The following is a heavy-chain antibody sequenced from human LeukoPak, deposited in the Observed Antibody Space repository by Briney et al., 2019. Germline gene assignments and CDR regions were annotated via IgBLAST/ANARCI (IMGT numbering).Heavy chain of an antibody. CDR1: GFTFSSYW. CDR3: ARDRDYVWGSYRYSPLFDY. J-gene: IGHJ4*02. Sequence: GGSLRLSCAASGFTFSSYWMSWGRQAPGEGLEWVANIKEDGSEKYYVDSVKGRFTISRDNAKNSLYLQMNSLRAEDTAVYYCARDRDYVWGSYRYSPLFDYWGQGTLVTVSS. CDR2: IKEDGSEK. V-gene: IGHV3-7*01. D-gene: IGHD3-16*02.